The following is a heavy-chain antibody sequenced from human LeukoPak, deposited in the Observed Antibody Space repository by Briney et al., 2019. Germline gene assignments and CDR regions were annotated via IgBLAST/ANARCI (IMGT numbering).Heavy chain of an antibody. CDR2: IYTSGST. D-gene: IGHD3-9*01. CDR1: AGSISSGSYY. Sequence: PSETMSLTCTVDAGSISSGSYYWSWIRQPAGKGLEWIGRIYTSGSTNYNPSLKSRVTISVDTSKNQFSLKLSSVTAADTAVYSCARAGYDILTGYYYFDYWGQGTLVTVSS. CDR3: ARAGYDILTGYYYFDY. J-gene: IGHJ4*02. V-gene: IGHV4-61*02.